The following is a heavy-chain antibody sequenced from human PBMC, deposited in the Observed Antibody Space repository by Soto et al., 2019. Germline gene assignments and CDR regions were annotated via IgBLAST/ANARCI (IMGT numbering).Heavy chain of an antibody. V-gene: IGHV1-69*12. CDR2: IIPIFGTA. J-gene: IGHJ5*02. D-gene: IGHD4-17*01. Sequence: QVQLVQSGAEVKTPGSSVKVSCKASGGSFSSDAISWVRQAPGQGLEWMGGIIPIFGTANYAQKFQGRVTITADESTSTAYMELSSLRSEDTAVYYCARENYGDYEGGWFDPWGQGTLVTVSS. CDR3: ARENYGDYEGGWFDP. CDR1: GGSFSSDA.